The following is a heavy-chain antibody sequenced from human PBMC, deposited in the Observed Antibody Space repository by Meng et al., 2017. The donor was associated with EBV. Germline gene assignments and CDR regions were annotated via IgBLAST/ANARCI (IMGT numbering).Heavy chain of an antibody. CDR1: GYAFTSYI. J-gene: IGHJ4*02. CDR3: VRGPPVGVPGPGDY. Sequence: QVQLVQSGAEVKNPGASLKVSCKASGYAFTSYILHWVRQAPGQRLEWMGWINVGVGYTKYSQKFQGRVTISSDTSATTGYMELSSLRSEDTAVYYCVRGPPVGVPGPGDYWGQGTLATVSS. CDR2: INVGVGYT. D-gene: IGHD2-21*01. V-gene: IGHV1-3*01.